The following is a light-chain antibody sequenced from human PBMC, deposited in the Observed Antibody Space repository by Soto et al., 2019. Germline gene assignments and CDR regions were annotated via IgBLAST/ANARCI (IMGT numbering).Light chain of an antibody. J-gene: IGLJ3*02. CDR3: QTWGTGPWV. Sequence: QAVVTQSPSASAPLGASVKLTCTLSSGHSSYAIAWHQQQPEKGPRYLMKLNSDGSHSKGDGIPDRFSGSSSGAERYLTISSLQSEDEADYYCQTWGTGPWVFGGGTKLTVL. V-gene: IGLV4-69*01. CDR1: SGHSSYA. CDR2: LNSDGSH.